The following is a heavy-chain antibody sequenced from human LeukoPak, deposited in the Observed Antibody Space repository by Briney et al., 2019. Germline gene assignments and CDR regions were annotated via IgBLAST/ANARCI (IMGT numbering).Heavy chain of an antibody. CDR1: GGTFSSYA. D-gene: IGHD2-2*01. Sequence: ASVKVSCKASGGTFSSYAITWVRQAPGQGLEWMGGIIPIFDTANYAQKFQGRVTITTDESTSTAYMELSSLRSEDTAVYYCARSLVVPAASGGHYYYYMDVWGKGTTVTVSS. CDR2: IIPIFDTA. J-gene: IGHJ6*03. CDR3: ARSLVVPAASGGHYYYYMDV. V-gene: IGHV1-69*05.